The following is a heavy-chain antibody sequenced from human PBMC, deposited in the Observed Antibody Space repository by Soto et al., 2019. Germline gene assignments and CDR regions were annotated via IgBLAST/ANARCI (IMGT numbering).Heavy chain of an antibody. J-gene: IGHJ5*02. V-gene: IGHV3-11*06. Sequence: PGGPLRLSCAASGFKLNDYYMSWIRQAPGKGLEWLSYSSNNGTYTRYSDSVQGRFCISRDNAKNSLFLQINSPRGEDSDPYYCAISGYNYHRLEHSCPTRRATDP. CDR1: GFKLNDYY. D-gene: IGHD5-18*01. CDR3: AISGYNYHRLEHSCPTRRATDP. CDR2: SSNNGTYT.